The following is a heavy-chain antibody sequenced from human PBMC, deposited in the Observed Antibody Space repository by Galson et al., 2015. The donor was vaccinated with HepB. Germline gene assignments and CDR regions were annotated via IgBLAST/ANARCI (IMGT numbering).Heavy chain of an antibody. CDR3: AREGYDSSGYPEYLDY. CDR1: GFTFSSYG. Sequence: SLRLSCAASGFTFSSYGMHWVRQAPGKGLEWVAVIWYDGSNKYYADSVKGRFTISRDNSKNTLYLQMNSLRAEDTAVYYCAREGYDSSGYPEYLDYWGQGTLVTVSS. J-gene: IGHJ4*02. V-gene: IGHV3-33*01. CDR2: IWYDGSNK. D-gene: IGHD3-22*01.